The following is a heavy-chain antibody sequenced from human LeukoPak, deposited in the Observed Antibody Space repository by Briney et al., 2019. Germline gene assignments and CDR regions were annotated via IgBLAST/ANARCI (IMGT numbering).Heavy chain of an antibody. CDR3: ARAVAGSTGPFDY. J-gene: IGHJ4*02. CDR1: TGSMSSYY. Sequence: SETLSLTCSVSTGSMSSYYWSWIRQPPGKGLEWIGYNYYSGSTKYNPSFKSRVTISVDTSKNQFSLKLSSVTAADTAVYYCARAVAGSTGPFDYWGQGTLVTVSS. D-gene: IGHD6-19*01. CDR2: NYYSGST. V-gene: IGHV4-59*01.